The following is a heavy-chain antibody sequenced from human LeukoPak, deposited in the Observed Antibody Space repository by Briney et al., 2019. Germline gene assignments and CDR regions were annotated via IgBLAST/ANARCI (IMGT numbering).Heavy chain of an antibody. V-gene: IGHV4-38-2*01. D-gene: IGHD5-12*01. CDR2: IYHSGST. Sequence: SETLSLTCAVSGYSISSGYYWGWIRQPPGKGLEWIGSIYHSGSTYYNPSLKSRVTISVDTSKNQFSLKLSSVTAADTAVYYCARARSGYSGYDRDDAFDIWGQGTMVTVSS. CDR3: ARARSGYSGYDRDDAFDI. J-gene: IGHJ3*02. CDR1: GYSISSGYY.